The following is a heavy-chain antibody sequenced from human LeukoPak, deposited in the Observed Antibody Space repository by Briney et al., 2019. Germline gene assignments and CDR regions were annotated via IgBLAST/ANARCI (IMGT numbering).Heavy chain of an antibody. J-gene: IGHJ6*02. CDR3: ARHRTSYYYGSGSYYPYYYYGMDV. Sequence: SETLSLTCTASGGSISSYYWSWIRQPPGKGLEWIGYIYYSGSTNYNPSLKSRVTISVDTSKNQFSLKLSSVTAADTAVYYCARHRTSYYYGSGSYYPYYYYGMDVWGQGTTVTVSS. V-gene: IGHV4-59*08. D-gene: IGHD3-10*01. CDR2: IYYSGST. CDR1: GGSISSYY.